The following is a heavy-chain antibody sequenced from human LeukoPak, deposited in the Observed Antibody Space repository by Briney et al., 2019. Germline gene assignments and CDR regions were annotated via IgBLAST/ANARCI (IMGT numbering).Heavy chain of an antibody. V-gene: IGHV1-2*06. CDR3: ARVPDIYCPSTSCVDY. CDR2: LNPNSGGT. CDR1: GYAFTAFY. D-gene: IGHD2-2*01. Sequence: ASVQVSCKASGYAFTAFYIHWVRQAPGQGLEWMGRLNPNSGGTTLAQKFQGRVTITRDTSISTAYMELSRLRSDDTAVYYCARVPDIYCPSTSCVDYWGQGTLVTVSS. J-gene: IGHJ4*02.